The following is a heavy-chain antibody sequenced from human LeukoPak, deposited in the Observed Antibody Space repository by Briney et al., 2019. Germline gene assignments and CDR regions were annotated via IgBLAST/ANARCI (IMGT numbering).Heavy chain of an antibody. D-gene: IGHD3-10*01. V-gene: IGHV3-30*18. CDR2: ISYDRSNK. J-gene: IGHJ4*02. CDR1: GFTFSTYG. Sequence: GGSLRLSCAASGFTFSTYGMHWVRQAPGKGLEWVAVISYDRSNKYYADSVKGRFTISRDNSKNTLYLQMNSLRAEDTAVYYCAKDRRDASGSYLDYWGQGTLVTVSS. CDR3: AKDRRDASGSYLDY.